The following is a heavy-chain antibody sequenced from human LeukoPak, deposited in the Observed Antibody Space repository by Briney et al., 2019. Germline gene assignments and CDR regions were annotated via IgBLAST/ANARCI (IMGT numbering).Heavy chain of an antibody. J-gene: IGHJ6*02. CDR3: ARDKAVAETGSGMDV. Sequence: PGGSLRLSCAASHFTFIDYAMSWVRQAPGKGLVWVSRINSDGSSTSYADSVKGRFTISRDNARNTLYLQMNSLRAEDTAVYYCARDKAVAETGSGMDVWGQGTTVTVSS. D-gene: IGHD6-19*01. CDR2: INSDGSST. V-gene: IGHV3-74*01. CDR1: HFTFIDYA.